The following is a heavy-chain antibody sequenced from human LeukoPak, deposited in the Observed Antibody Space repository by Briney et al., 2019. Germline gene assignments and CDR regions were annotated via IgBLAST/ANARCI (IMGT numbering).Heavy chain of an antibody. CDR2: ISSGSTYI. CDR1: GFTFSSYS. J-gene: IGHJ3*02. D-gene: IGHD1-26*01. CDR3: ARDRIYSGIYHDTFDI. Sequence: GGSLRLSCAASGFTFSSYSMSWVRQAPGKGLEWVSSISSGSTYIYYADSMKGRFTISRDNAKNSLYLQMNTLRAEDTAVYYRARDRIYSGIYHDTFDIWGHGTMVTVSS. V-gene: IGHV3-21*01.